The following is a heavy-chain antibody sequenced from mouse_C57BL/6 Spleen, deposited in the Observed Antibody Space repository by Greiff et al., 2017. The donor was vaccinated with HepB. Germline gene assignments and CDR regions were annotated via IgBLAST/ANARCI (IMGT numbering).Heavy chain of an antibody. Sequence: EVMLVESGGGLVKPGGSLKLSCAASGFTFSGYAMSWVRQTPEKRLEWVATISDGGSYTYYPDNVKGRFTISRDNAKNNLYLQMSHLKSEDTAMYYCARGGDGYFGAMDYWGQGTSVTVSS. CDR1: GFTFSGYA. CDR3: ARGGDGYFGAMDY. D-gene: IGHD2-3*01. CDR2: ISDGGSYT. J-gene: IGHJ4*01. V-gene: IGHV5-4*03.